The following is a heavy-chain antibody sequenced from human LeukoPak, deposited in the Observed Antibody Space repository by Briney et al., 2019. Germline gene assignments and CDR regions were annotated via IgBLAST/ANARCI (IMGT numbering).Heavy chain of an antibody. Sequence: PGGSLRLSCAASGFSSNSYSMNWVRQTPGQGLEWVSSISYSSNFIYYADSVEGRFTISRDNAKNSLYLQMDSLRAEDTAVYYCAKDEVTRGYYYVDVWGKGTTVTVSS. CDR1: GFSSNSYS. CDR3: AKDEVTRGYYYVDV. CDR2: ISYSSNFI. D-gene: IGHD4-11*01. V-gene: IGHV3-21*01. J-gene: IGHJ6*03.